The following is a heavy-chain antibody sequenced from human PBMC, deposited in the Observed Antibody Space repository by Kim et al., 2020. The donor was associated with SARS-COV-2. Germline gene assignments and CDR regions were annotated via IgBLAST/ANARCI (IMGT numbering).Heavy chain of an antibody. CDR1: GGSISSYY. Sequence: SETLSLTCNVSGGSISSYYWSWIRQSPGKGLEWIGYVYYSGSTDYNPSLKSRVTIFVDTTKNQFSLNLTSVTAADTAVYYCATGDSGYYYGLDVWGQGTTVTVSS. CDR2: VYYSGST. D-gene: IGHD3-10*01. V-gene: IGHV4-59*01. J-gene: IGHJ6*02. CDR3: ATGDSGYYYGLDV.